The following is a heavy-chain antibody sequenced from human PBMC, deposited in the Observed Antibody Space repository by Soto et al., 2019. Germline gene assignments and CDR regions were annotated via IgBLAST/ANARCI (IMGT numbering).Heavy chain of an antibody. J-gene: IGHJ2*01. CDR2: IGGNGGST. CDR1: GFTFSTHA. V-gene: IGHV3-64D*06. Sequence: GGSLRLSCAASGFTFSTHAMHWVRQAPGEGLQYVSAIGGNGGSTYYADSVKGRFNISRDNAKNTLYLQMTSLRAEDTAIYYCVKSLRGGIWYFDLWGRGTLVTVSS. CDR3: VKSLRGGIWYFDL. D-gene: IGHD3-10*01.